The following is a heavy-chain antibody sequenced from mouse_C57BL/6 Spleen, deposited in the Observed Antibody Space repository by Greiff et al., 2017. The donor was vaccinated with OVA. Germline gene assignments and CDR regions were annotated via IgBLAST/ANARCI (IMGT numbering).Heavy chain of an antibody. CDR2: INPGSGGT. J-gene: IGHJ2*01. Sequence: VQLQQSGAELVRPGTSVKVSCKASGYAFTNYLIEWVKQRPGPGLEWIGVINPGSGGTNYNEKLKGKATLTADKSSSTAYMQLSSLTSEDSAVYFCARSGLDYFDYWGQGTTLTVSS. V-gene: IGHV1-54*01. CDR3: ARSGLDYFDY. CDR1: GYAFTNYL. D-gene: IGHD2-4*01.